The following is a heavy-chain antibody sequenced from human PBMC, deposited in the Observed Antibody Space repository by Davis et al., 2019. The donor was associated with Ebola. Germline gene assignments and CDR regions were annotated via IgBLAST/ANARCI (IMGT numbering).Heavy chain of an antibody. Sequence: GGPLRLSCPAPGFTFSSYEMNWVRQAPGKGLEWVSYISSSGSTIYYADSVKGRFTISRDNAKNSLYLQMNSLRAEDTAVYYCARGEWLGDFDYWGQGTLVTVSS. CDR3: ARGEWLGDFDY. CDR2: ISSSGSTI. D-gene: IGHD6-19*01. CDR1: GFTFSSYE. V-gene: IGHV3-48*03. J-gene: IGHJ4*02.